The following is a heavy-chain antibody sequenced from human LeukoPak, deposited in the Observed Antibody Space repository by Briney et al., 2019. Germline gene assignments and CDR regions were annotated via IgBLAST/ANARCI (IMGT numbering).Heavy chain of an antibody. Sequence: GESLKISCEGSGYSFTSSWIGWVRQMPAKGLEWMEIIYPGDSDIRYSPSFQGQVTISADKSITTAYLQWSSLKASDTAIYYCARGLYCSGGSCRFDYWGQGTLVTVSS. D-gene: IGHD2-15*01. V-gene: IGHV5-51*01. CDR3: ARGLYCSGGSCRFDY. J-gene: IGHJ4*02. CDR2: IYPGDSDI. CDR1: GYSFTSSW.